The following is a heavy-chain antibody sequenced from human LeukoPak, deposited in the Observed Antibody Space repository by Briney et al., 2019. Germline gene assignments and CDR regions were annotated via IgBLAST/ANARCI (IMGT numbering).Heavy chain of an antibody. D-gene: IGHD3-10*01. CDR1: GYTFTGYY. Sequence: ASVKVSCKASGYTFTGYYMHWVRQAPGQGLEWMGGINPNSGGTNYEQKFQGRVTMTRDTSISTAYMELSRLRSDDTAVYYCARGLENYYGSGSYYLYYFDYWRREPWSPSPQ. CDR3: ARGLENYYGSGSYYLYYFDY. V-gene: IGHV1-2*02. CDR2: INPNSGGT. J-gene: IGHJ4*02.